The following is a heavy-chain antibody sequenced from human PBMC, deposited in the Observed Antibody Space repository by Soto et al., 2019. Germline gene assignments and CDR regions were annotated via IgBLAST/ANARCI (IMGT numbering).Heavy chain of an antibody. CDR1: GYTFTGYY. V-gene: IGHV1-2*02. D-gene: IGHD3-22*01. CDR2: INPNSGGT. Sequence: SCKASGYTFTGYYMHWVRQAPGQGLEWMGWINPNSGGTNYAQKFQGRVTMTRDTSISTAYMELSRLRFDDTAVYYCARDYPPDYYDSSGYYFGGWFDLWGQGTLVTVSS. CDR3: ARDYPPDYYDSSGYYFGGWFDL. J-gene: IGHJ5*02.